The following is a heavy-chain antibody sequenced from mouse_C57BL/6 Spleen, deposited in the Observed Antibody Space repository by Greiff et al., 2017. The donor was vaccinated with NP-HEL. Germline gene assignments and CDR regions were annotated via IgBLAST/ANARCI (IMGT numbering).Heavy chain of an antibody. Sequence: EVQLQQSGPELVKPGASVKISCKASGYTFTDYYMNWVKQSHGKSLEWIGDINPNNGGTSYNQKFKGKATLTVDKSSSTAYMELRSLTSEDSAVYYCARRVYYSVVGYFDYWGQGTTLTVSS. J-gene: IGHJ2*01. CDR2: INPNNGGT. V-gene: IGHV1-26*01. CDR3: ARRVYYSVVGYFDY. CDR1: GYTFTDYY. D-gene: IGHD1-1*01.